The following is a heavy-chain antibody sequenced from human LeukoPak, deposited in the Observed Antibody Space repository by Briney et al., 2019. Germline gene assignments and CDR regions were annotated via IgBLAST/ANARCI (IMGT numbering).Heavy chain of an antibody. CDR2: INPDGSTI. CDR3: TRDMWGTFDY. D-gene: IGHD7-27*01. CDR1: GFTFSDFW. Sequence: GGSLRLSCAASGFTFSDFWMHWVRQIPGKGLVWVSRINPDGSTISYADSVKGRFTISRDNAKNTLYLQMNSLRAEDTAVYYCTRDMWGTFDYWGQGTLVTVSS. J-gene: IGHJ4*02. V-gene: IGHV3-74*01.